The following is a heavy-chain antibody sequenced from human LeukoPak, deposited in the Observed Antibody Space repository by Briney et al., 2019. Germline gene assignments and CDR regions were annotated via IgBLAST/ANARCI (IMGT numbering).Heavy chain of an antibody. CDR3: ARAPIAVAGWFDP. CDR1: SGSMTDSC. CDR2: IYYSGST. D-gene: IGHD6-19*01. J-gene: IGHJ5*02. V-gene: IGHV4-59*01. Sequence: SETLSLTCTVSSGSMTDSCWSWFRQPPGKGLEWIGYIYYSGSTNYNPSLKSRVTISVDTSKNQFSLKLSSVTAADTAVYYCARAPIAVAGWFDPWGQGTLVTVSS.